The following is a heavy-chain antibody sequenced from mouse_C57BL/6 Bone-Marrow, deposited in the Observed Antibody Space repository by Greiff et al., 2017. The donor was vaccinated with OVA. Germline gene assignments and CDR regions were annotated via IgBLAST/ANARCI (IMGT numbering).Heavy chain of an antibody. CDR1: GYTFTDYY. J-gene: IGHJ2*01. V-gene: IGHV1-19*01. Sequence: VQLQQSGPVLVKPGASVKMSCKASGYTFTDYYMNWVKQSHGKSLEWIGVINPYNGGTSYNQKFKGKATLTVDKSSSTAYMELNSLTSEDSAVYYCARKSSYFDYWGQGTTLTVSS. CDR3: ARKSSYFDY. CDR2: INPYNGGT. D-gene: IGHD1-3*01.